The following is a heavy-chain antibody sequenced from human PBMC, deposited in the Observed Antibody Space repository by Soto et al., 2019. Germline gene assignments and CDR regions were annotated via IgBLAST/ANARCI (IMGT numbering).Heavy chain of an antibody. V-gene: IGHV3-7*01. CDR3: AREGSIRFGHRTYYFDY. Sequence: EVQLVESGGGLVQPGGSLRLSCAASGFTFSSYWMSWVRQAPGKGLEWVANIKQDGSEKYYVDSVKGRFTISRDNAKNSLYLQMHSLRAEDTAVYYCAREGSIRFGHRTYYFDYWVQGTLVTVSS. J-gene: IGHJ4*02. CDR1: GFTFSSYW. D-gene: IGHD3-10*01. CDR2: IKQDGSEK.